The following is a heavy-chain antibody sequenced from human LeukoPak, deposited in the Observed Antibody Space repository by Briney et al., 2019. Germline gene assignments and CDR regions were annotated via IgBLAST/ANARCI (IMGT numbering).Heavy chain of an antibody. CDR1: GLIHSSSW. J-gene: IGHJ4*02. V-gene: IGHV3-7*01. CDR2: IKEDGSDQ. D-gene: IGHD2-15*01. CDR3: AKRPGYCRGGSCYS. Sequence: PGGSLRLSCEASGLIHSSSWMTWVRQAPGKGLEWGANIKEDGSDQNSVDSVKGRFTISRDNSKNTLYLQMNRLRAEDTAVYYCAKRPGYCRGGSCYSWGQGTLVTVSS.